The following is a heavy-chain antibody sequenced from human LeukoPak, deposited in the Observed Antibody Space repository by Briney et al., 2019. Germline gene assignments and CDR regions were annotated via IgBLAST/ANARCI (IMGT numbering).Heavy chain of an antibody. D-gene: IGHD3-22*01. J-gene: IGHJ5*02. Sequence: GASVKVSCKASGGTFSSYAISWVRQAPGQGLEWMGGFIPIFGTANYAQKFQGRVTITADESTSTAYMELSSLRSEDTAVYYCARDLDTYYDSSGFNWFDPWGQGTLVTVSS. V-gene: IGHV1-69*13. CDR1: GGTFSSYA. CDR2: FIPIFGTA. CDR3: ARDLDTYYDSSGFNWFDP.